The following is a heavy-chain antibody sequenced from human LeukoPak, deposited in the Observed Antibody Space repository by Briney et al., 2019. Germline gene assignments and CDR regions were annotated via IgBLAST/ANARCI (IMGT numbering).Heavy chain of an antibody. Sequence: GGSLRLSCAASGFTVSSNYMSWVRQAPGKGLEWVSVIYSGGSTYYADSVKGRFTISRHNSKNTLYLQMNSLRAEDTAAYYCARDSSGSYLLWGQGTLVTVSS. CDR2: IYSGGST. D-gene: IGHD1-26*01. CDR3: ARDSSGSYLL. CDR1: GFTVSSNY. J-gene: IGHJ4*02. V-gene: IGHV3-53*04.